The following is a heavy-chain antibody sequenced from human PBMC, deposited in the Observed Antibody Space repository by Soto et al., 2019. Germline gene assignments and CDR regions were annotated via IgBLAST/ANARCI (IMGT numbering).Heavy chain of an antibody. CDR3: ARDHKEAFDI. CDR2: MYFNEST. Sequence: LSLTCTVSGASITSYFLNWIRQAPGKGLEWIGYMYFNESTNYNPSRKSRVMMSLDTSKSLFSLKLNSVTAADTAIYYCARDHKEAFDIWGQGTLVTVSS. J-gene: IGHJ3*02. CDR1: GASITSYF. V-gene: IGHV4-59*01.